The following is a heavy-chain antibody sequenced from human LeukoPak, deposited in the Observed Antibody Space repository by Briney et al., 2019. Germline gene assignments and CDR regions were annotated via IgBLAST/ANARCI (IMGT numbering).Heavy chain of an antibody. CDR2: ISAYNGNT. V-gene: IGHV1-18*01. Sequence: ASVKVSCKASGHTVTSYGISWVRQAPGQGLEWMGWISAYNGNTNYAQKLQGRVTMTTDTSTSTAYMELRSLRPDDTAVYYCGREVRYYDSSGYYDYWGQGTLVTVSS. D-gene: IGHD3-22*01. CDR3: GREVRYYDSSGYYDY. CDR1: GHTVTSYG. J-gene: IGHJ4*02.